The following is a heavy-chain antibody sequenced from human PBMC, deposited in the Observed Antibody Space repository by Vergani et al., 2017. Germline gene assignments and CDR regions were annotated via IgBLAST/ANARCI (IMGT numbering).Heavy chain of an antibody. D-gene: IGHD2-2*01. CDR2: IKSKTDGGTT. CDR3: TTDGVIVVVPAATSWFDP. CDR1: GFTFSNAW. J-gene: IGHJ5*02. Sequence: EVQLVESGGGLVKPGGSLRLSCAASGFTFSNAWMSWVRQAPGKGLGWVGRIKSKTDGGTTDYAAPVKGRFTISRDDSKNTLYLQMNSLKTEDTAVYYCTTDGVIVVVPAATSWFDPWGQGTLVTVSS. V-gene: IGHV3-15*01.